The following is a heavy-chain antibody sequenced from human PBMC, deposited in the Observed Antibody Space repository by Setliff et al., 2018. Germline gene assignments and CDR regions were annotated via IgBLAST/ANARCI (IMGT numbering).Heavy chain of an antibody. V-gene: IGHV4-61*09. CDR1: DDSISSRHYY. D-gene: IGHD5-12*01. CDR3: ARNPDFLQYSFDL. Sequence: SETLSLTCTVSDDSISSRHYYWSWIRQPAGKGLEWLGQIYTSWSTNYNPSLKGRATLSIDASKRQFSLKLTSVTAADTAVYYCARNPDFLQYSFDLWGKGTTVTVSS. J-gene: IGHJ6*04. CDR2: IYTSWST.